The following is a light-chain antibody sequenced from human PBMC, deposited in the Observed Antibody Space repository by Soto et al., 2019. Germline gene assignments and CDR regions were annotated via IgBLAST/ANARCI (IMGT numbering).Light chain of an antibody. CDR3: CSYAGSYV. CDR1: SSDVGSYNL. Sequence: QSALPQPASVSGSPGQSVTISCTGTSSDVGSYNLVSWYQQHPGKAPKLMIYEVSKRPSGVSNRFSGSKSGNTASLTISGLQAEEEADYYCCSYAGSYVFGTGTKVTVL. CDR2: EVS. V-gene: IGLV2-23*02. J-gene: IGLJ1*01.